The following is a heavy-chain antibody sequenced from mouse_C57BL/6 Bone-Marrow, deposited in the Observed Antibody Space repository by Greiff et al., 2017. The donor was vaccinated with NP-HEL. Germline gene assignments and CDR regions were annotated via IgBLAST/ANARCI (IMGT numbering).Heavy chain of an antibody. CDR2: IDPSDSYT. CDR3: ARRRYYDDDEGHY. J-gene: IGHJ2*01. V-gene: IGHV1-69*01. CDR1: GYTFTSYW. Sequence: QVQLQQPGAELVMPGASVKLSCKASGYTFTSYWMHWVKQRPGQGLEWIGEIDPSDSYTNYNQKFKGKSTLTVDKSSSTAYMQLSSLKSEDSAVYNCARRRYYDDDEGHYWGQGTTLTVSS. D-gene: IGHD2-4*01.